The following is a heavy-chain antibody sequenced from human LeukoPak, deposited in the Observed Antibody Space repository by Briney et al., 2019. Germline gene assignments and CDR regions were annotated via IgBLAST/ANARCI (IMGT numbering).Heavy chain of an antibody. CDR3: VKGFVPPTYYFDY. CDR1: GFTFSNYA. D-gene: IGHD3-10*01. V-gene: IGHV3-23*01. J-gene: IGHJ4*02. CDR2: ITGSGDGT. Sequence: PGVSLRLSCAASGFTFSNYAMMWVRQAPGKRLEWSSSITGSGDGTYYADSGRGRFTISRSNSENTLYLQVNRLRVQDTAVYFCVKGFVPPTYYFDYWGQGPLVTVPS.